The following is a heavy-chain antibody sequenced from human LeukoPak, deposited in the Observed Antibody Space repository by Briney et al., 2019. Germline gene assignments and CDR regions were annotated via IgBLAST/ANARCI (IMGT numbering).Heavy chain of an antibody. CDR3: ARDLSKRDGYSP. CDR1: GFTFSSYA. D-gene: IGHD5-24*01. J-gene: IGHJ5*02. V-gene: IGHV3-7*01. Sequence: GGSLRLSCAASGFTFSSYAMSWVRQAPGKGLEWVANIKQDGSEKYYVDSVKGRFTISRDNAKNSLYLQMNSLRAEDTAVYYCARDLSKRDGYSPWGQGTLVTVSS. CDR2: IKQDGSEK.